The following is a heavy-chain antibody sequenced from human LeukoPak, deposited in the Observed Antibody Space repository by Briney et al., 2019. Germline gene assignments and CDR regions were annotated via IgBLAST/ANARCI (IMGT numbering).Heavy chain of an antibody. V-gene: IGHV1-69*13. J-gene: IGHJ4*02. Sequence: SLKLSCKASVGTFSSYAISRGREAPGPGLEWKGGFITIFGTANYAQKFQGRVTITADESTSTGYMELSSLRSEETAVYCCARGLVVPAAIKTYTFDYWGQGTLVTVSS. CDR2: FITIFGTA. D-gene: IGHD2-2*01. CDR1: VGTFSSYA. CDR3: ARGLVVPAAIKTYTFDY.